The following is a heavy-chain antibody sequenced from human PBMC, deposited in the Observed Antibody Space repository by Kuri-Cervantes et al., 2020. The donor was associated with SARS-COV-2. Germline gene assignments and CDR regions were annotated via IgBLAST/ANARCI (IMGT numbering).Heavy chain of an antibody. V-gene: IGHV1-69*13. CDR3: ARVGDCSSTSCRYYFDY. Sequence: SVKVSCKASGGTFSSYAISWVRQAPGQGLEWMGGIIPIFGTANYAQKFQGRVTITADESTSTAYVELSSLRSEDTAVYYCARVGDCSSTSCRYYFDYWGQGTPVTVSS. D-gene: IGHD2-2*01. J-gene: IGHJ4*01. CDR2: IIPIFGTA. CDR1: GGTFSSYA.